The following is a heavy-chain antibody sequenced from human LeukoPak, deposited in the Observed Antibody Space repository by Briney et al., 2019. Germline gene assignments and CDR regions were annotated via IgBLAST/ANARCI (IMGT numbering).Heavy chain of an antibody. CDR3: ARDQRGYLYYMDV. CDR1: GFLFREYG. J-gene: IGHJ6*03. Sequence: GGSLRLPCVASGFLFREYGMSWFRQVPGKGLEWVSTIIGSGGSAYYADSVNGRFTISRDNSKNTVYLQMNSLGAEDTAVYYCARDQRGYLYYMDVWGKGTTVTISS. D-gene: IGHD1-1*01. CDR2: IIGSGGSA. V-gene: IGHV3-23*01.